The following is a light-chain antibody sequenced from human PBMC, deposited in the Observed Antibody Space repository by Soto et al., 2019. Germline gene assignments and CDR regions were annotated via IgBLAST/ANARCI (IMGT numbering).Light chain of an antibody. V-gene: IGKV3-11*01. CDR1: QGVSNY. Sequence: EIVLTQSPAALSLSPGERATLSCRASQGVSNYLAWYQQKPGQAPRLLIYDASKRATGIPARFSGSGYGTDFTLTISSLEPEDFATYYCQQYNSYSRTFGQGTKVEIK. J-gene: IGKJ1*01. CDR2: DAS. CDR3: QQYNSYSRT.